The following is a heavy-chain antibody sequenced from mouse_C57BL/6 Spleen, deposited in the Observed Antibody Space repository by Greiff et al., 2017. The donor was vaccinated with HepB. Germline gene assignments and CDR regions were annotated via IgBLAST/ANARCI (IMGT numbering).Heavy chain of an antibody. CDR2: ISDGGSYT. V-gene: IGHV5-4*01. J-gene: IGHJ1*03. D-gene: IGHD1-1*01. CDR1: GFTFSSYA. Sequence: VQLQESGGGLVKPGGSLKLSCAASGFTFSSYAMSWVRQTPEKRLEWVATISDGGSYTYYPDNVKGRFTISRDNAKNNLYLQMSHLKSEDTAMYYCARDPITTVNWYFDVWGTGTTVTVSS. CDR3: ARDPITTVNWYFDV.